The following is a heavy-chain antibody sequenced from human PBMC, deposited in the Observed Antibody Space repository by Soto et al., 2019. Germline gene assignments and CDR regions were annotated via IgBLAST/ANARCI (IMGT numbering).Heavy chain of an antibody. CDR2: IYYSGST. V-gene: IGHV4-59*08. CDR3: ARSSIPHLGELSSRFDY. D-gene: IGHD3-16*02. Sequence: SETLSLTCTVSGGSISSYYWSWIRQPPGKGLEWIGYIYYSGSTNYNPSLKSRVTISVDTSKNQFSLKLSSVTAADTAVYYCARSSIPHLGELSSRFDYWAQGTLVTVSS. J-gene: IGHJ4*02. CDR1: GGSISSYY.